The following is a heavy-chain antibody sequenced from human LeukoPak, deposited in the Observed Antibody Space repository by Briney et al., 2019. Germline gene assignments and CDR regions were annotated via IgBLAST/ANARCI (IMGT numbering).Heavy chain of an antibody. Sequence: PSETLSLTCTVSGGPISSSSCYWGWIRQPPGKGLDWIGSIYYSGSTYYNPSLKSRVTISVDTSKNQFSLKLSSVTAPTTAVNYCASHVATVTTWALYYFGHSGQETLVTVSS. CDR2: IYYSGST. CDR1: GGPISSSSCY. CDR3: ASHVATVTTWALYYFGH. D-gene: IGHD4-17*01. J-gene: IGHJ4*02. V-gene: IGHV4-39*01.